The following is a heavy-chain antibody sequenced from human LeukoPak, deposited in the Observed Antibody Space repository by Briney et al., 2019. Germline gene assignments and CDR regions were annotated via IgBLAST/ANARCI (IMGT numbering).Heavy chain of an antibody. CDR2: ISGSGGST. D-gene: IGHD2-15*01. V-gene: IGHV3-23*01. J-gene: IGHJ4*02. CDR1: GFTFSSYA. Sequence: GGSLRLSCVASGFTFSSYAMSWVRQAPGKGLEWVSAISGSGGSTYYADSVKGRFTISRDNTKNTLYLQMNSLRAEDTAVYYCAKDRYYCSGGSCYWNSYSAVDYWGQGTLVTVSS. CDR3: AKDRYYCSGGSCYWNSYSAVDY.